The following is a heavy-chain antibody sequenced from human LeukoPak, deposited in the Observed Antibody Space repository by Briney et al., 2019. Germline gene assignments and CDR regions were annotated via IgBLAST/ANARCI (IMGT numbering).Heavy chain of an antibody. CDR3: AHGSAQYYEY. J-gene: IGHJ1*01. CDR1: GFTFSSYG. V-gene: IGHV3-30*03. D-gene: IGHD2-15*01. Sequence: GGSLRLSCAASGFTFSSYGMHWVRQAPGKGLEWVAVISYDGSNKYYADSVKGRFTISRDNSKNTLYLQMNSLRAEDTAVYYCAHGSAQYYEYWGQGTLVTVSS. CDR2: ISYDGSNK.